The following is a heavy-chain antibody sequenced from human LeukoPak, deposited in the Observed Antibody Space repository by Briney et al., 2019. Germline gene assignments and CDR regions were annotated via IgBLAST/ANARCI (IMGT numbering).Heavy chain of an antibody. CDR1: GYTFTASG. Sequence: VASVKVSCKASGYTFTASGLCWVRQAPGQGLEWMGWINPYNDITDYAQTFKGRVTITADKSTSTAYMELSSLRSEDTAVYYCAIHSDGVRGVRFYYYMDVWGKGTTVTVSS. CDR3: AIHSDGVRGVRFYYYMDV. D-gene: IGHD3-10*01. CDR2: INPYNDIT. J-gene: IGHJ6*03. V-gene: IGHV1-18*01.